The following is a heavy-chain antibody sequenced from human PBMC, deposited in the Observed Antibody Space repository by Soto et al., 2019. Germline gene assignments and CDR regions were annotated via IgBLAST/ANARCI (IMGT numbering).Heavy chain of an antibody. Sequence: EVQLVQSGGQLVQPGGSLRLSCAASGFTFSNYWMHWVRQAPGKGLVWVSRINSDGSSTTYADSVKGRFTISRDNAKNTLYLQMSSLRADDTAVYHCAKVPLAMRIGFDYWGLGSLVTGSS. V-gene: IGHV3-74*01. CDR1: GFTFSNYW. CDR3: AKVPLAMRIGFDY. D-gene: IGHD2-2*01. CDR2: INSDGSST. J-gene: IGHJ4*02.